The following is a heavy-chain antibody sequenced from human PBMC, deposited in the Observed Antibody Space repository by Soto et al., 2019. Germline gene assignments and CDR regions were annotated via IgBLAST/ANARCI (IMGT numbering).Heavy chain of an antibody. CDR3: ARVKEGLGTVTRHPLDAFDI. V-gene: IGHV1-18*01. D-gene: IGHD4-17*01. CDR1: GYTFTSYG. Sequence: QVQLVQSGAEVKKPGASVKVSCKASGYTFTSYGISWVRQAPGQGLEWMGWISAYNGNTNYAQKLQGRVTMTTDTSTSTAYMELRSLRSDDTAVYYCARVKEGLGTVTRHPLDAFDIWGQGTMVTVSS. J-gene: IGHJ3*02. CDR2: ISAYNGNT.